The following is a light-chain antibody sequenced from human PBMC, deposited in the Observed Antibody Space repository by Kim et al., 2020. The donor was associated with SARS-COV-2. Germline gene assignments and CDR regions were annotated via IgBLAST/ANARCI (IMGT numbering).Light chain of an antibody. CDR2: RNN. CDR1: SSNIGSNY. CDR3: AAWDDSLSGLV. Sequence: GQRVTISCSGSSSNIGSNYVYWYQQLPGTAPKLLIYRNNQRPSGVPDRVSGSKSGTSASLAISGLRSEDEADYYCAAWDDSLSGLVFGGGTQLTVL. J-gene: IGLJ2*01. V-gene: IGLV1-47*01.